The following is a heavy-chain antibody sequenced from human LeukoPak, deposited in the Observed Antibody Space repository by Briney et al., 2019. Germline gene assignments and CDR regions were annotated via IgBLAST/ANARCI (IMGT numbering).Heavy chain of an antibody. CDR1: GFTFSSYW. Sequence: GGSLRLSCAASGFTFSSYWMYWVRQAPGKGLVWVSRINNDGSSTNYADSVKGRFTIFRDNAKNTLCLQMNSLRAEDTAVYYCARVISGNNRWGAFDIWGQGTMVTVSS. CDR3: ARVISGNNRWGAFDI. J-gene: IGHJ3*02. CDR2: INNDGSST. D-gene: IGHD1-26*01. V-gene: IGHV3-74*01.